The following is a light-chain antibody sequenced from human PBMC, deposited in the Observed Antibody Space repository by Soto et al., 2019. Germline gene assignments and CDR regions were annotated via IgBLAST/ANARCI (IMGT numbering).Light chain of an antibody. Sequence: DIQMTQSPSTLSASVGDSVTITCRASQAISSRLAWYQQKPGKAPKLLIYKTSTLEGGVPSRFSGSGSGTEFTLTISSLQPDDLAIYYCQHCDTYSPFGGGTKVEIK. V-gene: IGKV1-5*03. CDR3: QHCDTYSP. J-gene: IGKJ4*02. CDR1: QAISSR. CDR2: KTS.